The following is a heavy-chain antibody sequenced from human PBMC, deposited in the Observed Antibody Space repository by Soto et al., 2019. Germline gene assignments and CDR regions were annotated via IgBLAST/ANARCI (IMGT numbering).Heavy chain of an antibody. CDR3: ASRFFYSSSWYFDY. J-gene: IGHJ4*02. D-gene: IGHD6-13*01. CDR2: IYYSGST. V-gene: IGHV4-39*01. CDR1: GGSISSSSYY. Sequence: SETLSLTCTVSGGSISSSSYYWGWIRQPPGKGLEWIGSIYYSGSTYYNPSLKSRVTISVDTSKNQFSLKLSSVTAADTAVYYCASRFFYSSSWYFDYWGQGTLVTVS.